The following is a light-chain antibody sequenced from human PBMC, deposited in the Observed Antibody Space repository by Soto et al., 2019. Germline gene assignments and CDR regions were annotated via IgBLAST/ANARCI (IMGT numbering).Light chain of an antibody. CDR1: NSDVGSHNF. V-gene: IGLV2-23*01. CDR2: EAS. CDR3: CSLTNGATWV. J-gene: IGLJ7*01. Sequence: QSALTQPASVSGSPGQSITISCIGTNSDVGSHNFVSWYQQYPGKAPKLLIYEASKRPSGLSNRFSGSKSGNTASLTISGLQAEDEADYYCCSLTNGATWVFGGGTQLTVL.